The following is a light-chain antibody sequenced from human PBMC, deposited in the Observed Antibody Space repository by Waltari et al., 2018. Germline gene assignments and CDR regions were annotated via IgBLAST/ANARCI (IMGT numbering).Light chain of an antibody. CDR3: QQLNSYLWT. V-gene: IGKV1-9*01. CDR1: QGISSY. CDR2: AAS. J-gene: IGKJ1*01. Sequence: IQLTQSPSSLSASVGDRVTLTCRASQGISSYLAWYQQKPGKAPKLLIYAASTLQSGVPSRFSGSGSGTDFTLTISSLQPEDFATYYCQQLNSYLWTFGQGTKVEIK.